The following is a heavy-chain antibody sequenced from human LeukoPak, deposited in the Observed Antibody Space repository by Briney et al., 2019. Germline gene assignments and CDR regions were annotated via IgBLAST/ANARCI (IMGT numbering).Heavy chain of an antibody. V-gene: IGHV3-48*03. D-gene: IGHD1-1*01. CDR1: GFTFSTYE. J-gene: IGHJ4*02. CDR2: ISSSGGST. CDR3: GFWRF. Sequence: PGGSLRLSCAASGFTFSTYEMNWVRQAPGKGLEWISYISSSGGSTYYADSVKGRFTISRDNAKNSLYLQMDSLRADDTAVYYCGFWRFGARGPVVTVS.